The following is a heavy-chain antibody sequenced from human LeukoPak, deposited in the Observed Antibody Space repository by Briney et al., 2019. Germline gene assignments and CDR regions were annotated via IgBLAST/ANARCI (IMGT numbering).Heavy chain of an antibody. CDR2: IKQDGSDK. V-gene: IGHV3-7*01. J-gene: IGHJ5*02. D-gene: IGHD6-19*01. Sequence: PGGSLRLSCAASGFTLSSYWMSWVRQAPGKGLEWVAHIKQDGSDKYYVDSVKGRFTISRDNAKNPLYLQMNSLRAEDTAVYYCARYATSSGSRWHEPWGQGTLVTVSS. CDR1: GFTLSSYW. CDR3: ARYATSSGSRWHEP.